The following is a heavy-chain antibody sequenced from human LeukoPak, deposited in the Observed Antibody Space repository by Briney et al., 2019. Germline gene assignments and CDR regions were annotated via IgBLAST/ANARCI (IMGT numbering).Heavy chain of an antibody. V-gene: IGHV4/OR15-8*02. D-gene: IGHD6-19*01. J-gene: IGHJ4*02. Sequence: SETLSLTCAVSGGSISSSNWWSWVRQPPGKGLEWIGEINDSEYTNYNPSLKSRVTISIDTSKNQFSLKLSSVTAADTAVYYCARDPRYTSGWYSDYWGQGTLVTVSS. CDR2: INDSEYT. CDR3: ARDPRYTSGWYSDY. CDR1: GGSISSSNW.